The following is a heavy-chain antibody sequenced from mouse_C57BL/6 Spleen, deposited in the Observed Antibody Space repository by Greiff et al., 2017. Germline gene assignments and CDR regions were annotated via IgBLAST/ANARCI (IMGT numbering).Heavy chain of an antibody. J-gene: IGHJ2*01. CDR2: IWRGGST. D-gene: IGHD1-1*01. CDR3: AKEGTTGFDY. CDR1: GFSLTSYG. Sequence: VQLQQSGPGLVQPSQSLSITCTVSGFSLTSYGVHWVRQSPGKGLEWLGVIWRGGSTDYNAAFMSRLSITKDNSTSQVFFIMSSLRAYDTAIYYCAKEGTTGFDYWGQGTTLTVSS. V-gene: IGHV2-5*01.